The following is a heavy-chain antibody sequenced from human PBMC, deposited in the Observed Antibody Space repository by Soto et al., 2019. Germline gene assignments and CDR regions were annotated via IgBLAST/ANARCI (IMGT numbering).Heavy chain of an antibody. CDR2: IIPIFGTA. J-gene: IGHJ6*02. CDR1: GGTFSSYA. D-gene: IGHD6-6*01. Sequence: QVQLVQSGAEVKKPGSSVKVSCKASGGTFSSYAISWVRQAPGQGLEWMGGIIPIFGTANYAQKFQCRVTITEDESTSTAYMELSSLRSEDTAVYYCARGDLSSIAARGNYYYYGMDVWGQGTTVTVAS. V-gene: IGHV1-69*01. CDR3: ARGDLSSIAARGNYYYYGMDV.